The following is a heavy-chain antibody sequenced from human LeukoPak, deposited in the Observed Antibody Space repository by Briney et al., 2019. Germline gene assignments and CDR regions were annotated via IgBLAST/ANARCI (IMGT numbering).Heavy chain of an antibody. D-gene: IGHD3-22*01. J-gene: IGHJ3*02. CDR3: TRYTYYYDSSGYYPDAFDI. CDR1: GFTFGDYA. Sequence: GGSLRLSCTASGFTFGDYAMSWVRQAPGKGLEWVGFIRSKAYGGTTEYAASVKGRFTISRDDSKSIAYLQMNSLKTEDTAVYYCTRYTYYYDSSGYYPDAFDIWGQETMVTVSS. V-gene: IGHV3-49*04. CDR2: IRSKAYGGTT.